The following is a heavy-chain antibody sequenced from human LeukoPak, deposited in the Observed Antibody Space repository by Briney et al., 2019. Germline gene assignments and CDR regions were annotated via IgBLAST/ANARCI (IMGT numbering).Heavy chain of an antibody. CDR3: ARGPPGGYNL. CDR1: GFTFSSYS. Sequence: GGSLRLSCAATGFTFSSYSMNWVRQAPGKGLEWVSSISSSSSYIYYADSVKGRFTISRDNAKNSLYLQMNSLRAEDTAVYYCARGPPGGYNLWGQGTLVTVSS. J-gene: IGHJ4*02. CDR2: ISSSSSYI. V-gene: IGHV3-21*04. D-gene: IGHD5-24*01.